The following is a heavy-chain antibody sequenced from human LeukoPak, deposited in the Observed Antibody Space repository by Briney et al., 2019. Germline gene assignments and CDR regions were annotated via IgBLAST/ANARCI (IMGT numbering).Heavy chain of an antibody. V-gene: IGHV1-2*02. CDR1: GYTFTGYY. CDR3: ARVACGSGGSCYLY. D-gene: IGHD2-15*01. J-gene: IGHJ4*02. CDR2: INPNSGGT. Sequence: ASVKVSCKASGYTFTGYYMHWVRQAPGQGLEWMGWINPNSGGTNYAQKFQGRVTMTRDTSISTAYMQLSRLRSDDTAVYYCARVACGSGGSCYLYWGQGTLVTVSS.